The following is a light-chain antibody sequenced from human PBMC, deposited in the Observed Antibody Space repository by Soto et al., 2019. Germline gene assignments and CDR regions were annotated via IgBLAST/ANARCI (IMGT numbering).Light chain of an antibody. CDR2: AAS. J-gene: IGKJ3*01. Sequence: EIVVTQSPGILSVSPGDRATLSCRASQSVGRNLAWYQQKPAQAPTLLIYAASTRATGLPARFSGSGSGTDFTLTISSLQSEDFAVYYCQEYSKWPLFTFGPGTRVDIK. CDR1: QSVGRN. CDR3: QEYSKWPLFT. V-gene: IGKV3-15*01.